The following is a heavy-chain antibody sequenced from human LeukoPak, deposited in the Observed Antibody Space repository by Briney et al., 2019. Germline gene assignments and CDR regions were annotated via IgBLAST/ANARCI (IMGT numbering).Heavy chain of an antibody. J-gene: IGHJ4*02. CDR1: GYSISSGYY. Sequence: PSETLSLTCTVSGYSISSGYYWGWIRQPPGRGLEWIGYIYYSGSTNYNPSLKSRVTISVDTSKNQFSLKLSSVTAADTAVYYCAGTYYYDSSGYYHYSLWGQGTLVTVSS. D-gene: IGHD3-22*01. CDR2: IYYSGST. CDR3: AGTYYYDSSGYYHYSL. V-gene: IGHV4-61*01.